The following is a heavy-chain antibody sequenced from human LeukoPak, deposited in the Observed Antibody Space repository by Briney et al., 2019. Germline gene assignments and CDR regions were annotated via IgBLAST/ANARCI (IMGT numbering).Heavy chain of an antibody. J-gene: IGHJ4*02. Sequence: GGSLRLSCAASGFSVSTKYMNWVRQAPGKGLEWVSYISSSGSTIYYADSVKGRFTISRDNAKNSLYLQMDSLRAEDTAVYYCAREGSSGWSVPYYFDYWGQGTLLTVSS. V-gene: IGHV3-48*03. CDR1: GFSVSTKY. D-gene: IGHD6-19*01. CDR2: ISSSGSTI. CDR3: AREGSSGWSVPYYFDY.